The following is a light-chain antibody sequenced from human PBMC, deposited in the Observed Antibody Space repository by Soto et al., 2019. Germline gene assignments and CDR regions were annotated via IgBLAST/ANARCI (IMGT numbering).Light chain of an antibody. V-gene: IGKV3-20*01. Sequence: EIVLTQSPGTLSLSPGERATLSCRASQSVSSSYLAWYQQKPGQAPRLLIYGASSRATGIPDRFSGSGSGTDFTLTISRLEPEDFAVYYGQQHGSSPGPFGRGTDVDIK. CDR2: GAS. CDR3: QQHGSSPGP. CDR1: QSVSSSY. J-gene: IGKJ3*01.